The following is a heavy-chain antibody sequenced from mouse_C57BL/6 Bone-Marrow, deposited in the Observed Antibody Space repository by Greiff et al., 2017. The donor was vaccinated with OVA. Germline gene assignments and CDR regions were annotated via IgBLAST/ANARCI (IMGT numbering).Heavy chain of an antibody. CDR1: GYTFTSYW. V-gene: IGHV1-50*01. CDR2: IDPSDSYT. J-gene: IGHJ3*01. Sequence: KQSCKASGYTFTSYWMQWVKQRPGQGLEWIGEIDPSDSYTNYNQKFKGKATLTVDTSSSTAYMQLSSLTSEDSAVYYCAIEALFYYGSSWFAYWGQGTLVTVSA. D-gene: IGHD1-1*01. CDR3: AIEALFYYGSSWFAY.